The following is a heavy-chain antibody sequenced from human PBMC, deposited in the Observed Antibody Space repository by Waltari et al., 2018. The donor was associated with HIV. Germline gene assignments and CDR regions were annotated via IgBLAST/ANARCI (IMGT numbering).Heavy chain of an antibody. J-gene: IGHJ4*02. Sequence: EVQLVESGGGLVQPGRSLRISCTASGFTFGVYAMSWVRQAAGRGLEWVGFTRSKTDGGTTEYAASVKGRFTISRDDSKSIAYLQMNSLKSEDTAVYYCSRVGAAAAVTLDYWGQGTLVTVSS. D-gene: IGHD6-13*01. CDR1: GFTFGVYA. V-gene: IGHV3-49*04. CDR3: SRVGAAAAVTLDY. CDR2: TRSKTDGGTT.